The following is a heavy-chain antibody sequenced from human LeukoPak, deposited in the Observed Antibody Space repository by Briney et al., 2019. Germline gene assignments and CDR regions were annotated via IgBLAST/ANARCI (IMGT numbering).Heavy chain of an antibody. CDR3: ARLGFRTGDNSLADY. J-gene: IGHJ4*02. CDR1: DGSISGYY. CDR2: IFYSGST. V-gene: IGHV4-59*08. D-gene: IGHD2-8*02. Sequence: SETLSLTCTVSDGSISGYYWSWIRQPPGKGLECVGYIFYSGSTNYNPSFKSRVSISLDTSKSQFSLKLTSVTAADTAMYYCARLGFRTGDNSLADYWGRGTQVTVSS.